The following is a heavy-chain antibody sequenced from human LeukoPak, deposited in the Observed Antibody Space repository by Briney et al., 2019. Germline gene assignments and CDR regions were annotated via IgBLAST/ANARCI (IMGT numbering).Heavy chain of an antibody. J-gene: IGHJ5*02. CDR1: GGSISDYY. D-gene: IGHD3-10*01. V-gene: IGHV4-59*12. CDR2: IYYSGNA. CDR3: ARDPGYYYGSGSYDWFDP. Sequence: SETLSLTCTVSGGSISDYYWSWIRQPPGKGLEWIGYIYYSGNANYNPSLKSRVAISVDTSKNQFSLRLSSVTAADTAVYYCARDPGYYYGSGSYDWFDPWGQGTLVTVSS.